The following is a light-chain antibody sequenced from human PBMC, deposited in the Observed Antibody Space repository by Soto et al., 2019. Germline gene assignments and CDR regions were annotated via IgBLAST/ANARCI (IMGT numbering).Light chain of an antibody. CDR2: GAT. CDR3: QQYQRYPPS. J-gene: IGKJ4*01. V-gene: IGKV1-16*01. Sequence: DIQMTQSPSSLSASIGDRVTIICRASEGINNYLAWFQQKPGKAPKSLIYGATYLQSGVPSRFSGSEFGTGFSLTISSLQPEDIATYYCQQYQRYPPSFGGGTKVDIK. CDR1: EGINNY.